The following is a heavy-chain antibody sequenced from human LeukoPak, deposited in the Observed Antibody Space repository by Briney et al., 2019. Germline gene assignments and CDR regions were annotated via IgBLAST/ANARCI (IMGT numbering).Heavy chain of an antibody. CDR3: ARVVVPAAIIPYFDP. CDR2: ISSSGSTI. Sequence: GGSLRLSCADSGFTFSDYYMSWIRQAPGKGLEWVSYISSSGSTIYYADSVKGRFTISRDNAKNSLYLQMNSLRAEDTAAYYCARVVVPAAIIPYFDPWGQGTLVTVSS. CDR1: GFTFSDYY. J-gene: IGHJ5*02. D-gene: IGHD2-2*01. V-gene: IGHV3-11*01.